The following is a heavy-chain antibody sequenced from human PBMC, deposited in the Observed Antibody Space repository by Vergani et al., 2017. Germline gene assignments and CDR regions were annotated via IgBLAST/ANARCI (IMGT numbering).Heavy chain of an antibody. V-gene: IGHV3-48*01. CDR2: ISSSSSTI. D-gene: IGHD2-21*02. CDR3: ARGIVVVTSRFHY. J-gene: IGHJ4*02. CDR1: GFTFSSYS. Sequence: EVQLVESGGGLVQPGGSLRLSCAASGFTFSSYSMNWVRQAPGKGLEWVSYISSSSSTIYYADSVKGRFTISRDNAKNSLYLQMNSLRAEDTAVYYCARGIVVVTSRFHYWSQGTLVTVSS.